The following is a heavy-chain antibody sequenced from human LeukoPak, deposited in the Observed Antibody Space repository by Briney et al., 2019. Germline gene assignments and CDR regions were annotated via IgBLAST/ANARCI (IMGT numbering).Heavy chain of an antibody. D-gene: IGHD3-3*01. CDR2: INAGNGNT. CDR1: GYTFTSYA. V-gene: IGHV1-3*01. J-gene: IGHJ6*02. CDR3: ARQLEWNGMDV. Sequence: ASVKVSCKASGYTFTSYAMHWVRQAAGQRLEWMGWINAGNGNTKYSQKFQGRVTITRDTSASTAYMELSSLRSEDTAVYYCARQLEWNGMDVWGQGTTVTASS.